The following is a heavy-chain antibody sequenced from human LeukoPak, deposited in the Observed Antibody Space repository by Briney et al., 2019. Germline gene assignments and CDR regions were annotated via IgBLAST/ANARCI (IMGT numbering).Heavy chain of an antibody. D-gene: IGHD2-21*01. V-gene: IGHV4-39*01. CDR1: GGSIDTRSYY. J-gene: IGHJ4*02. CDR3: ARRSQFRGIFEY. Sequence: SETLSLTCTVSGGSIDTRSYYWGWIRQPPGKGLEWIGNIYFNGSTHYNSSLKSQLTISVHTSKNQFSLKLSSMTAADTAVYYCARRSQFRGIFEYWGQGALVTASS. CDR2: IYFNGST.